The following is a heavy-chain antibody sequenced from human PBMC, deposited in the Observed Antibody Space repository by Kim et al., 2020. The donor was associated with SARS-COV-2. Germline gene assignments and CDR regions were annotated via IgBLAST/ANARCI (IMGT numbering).Heavy chain of an antibody. CDR3: AGYYDFWSGTRFDY. D-gene: IGHD3-3*01. Sequence: AASVKARLTISRDNAKNSRYLQMNSLRAEETAVYYCAGYYDFWSGTRFDYWGQGTLVTVSS. V-gene: IGHV3-48*03. J-gene: IGHJ4*02.